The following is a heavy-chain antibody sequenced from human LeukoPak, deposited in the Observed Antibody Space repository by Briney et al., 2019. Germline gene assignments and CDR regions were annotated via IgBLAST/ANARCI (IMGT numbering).Heavy chain of an antibody. CDR1: GFTFSSYG. Sequence: GILRLSCAASGFTFSSYGMHWVRQAPGKGLEWVAVISYDGSNKYYADSVKGRFTISRDNSKNTLYLQMNSLRAEDTAVYYCAKDGRYYTHARKYNWFDPWGQGTLVTVSS. J-gene: IGHJ5*02. CDR2: ISYDGSNK. V-gene: IGHV3-30*18. D-gene: IGHD1-26*01. CDR3: AKDGRYYTHARKYNWFDP.